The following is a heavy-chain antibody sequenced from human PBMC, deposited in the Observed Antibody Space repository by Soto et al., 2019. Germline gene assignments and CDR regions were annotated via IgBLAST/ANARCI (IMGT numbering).Heavy chain of an antibody. CDR3: AREGGLRFLECNRAYDAFDI. J-gene: IGHJ3*02. CDR1: GFTFSSYS. D-gene: IGHD3-3*01. CDR2: ISSSSSTI. Sequence: GGSLRLSCAASGFTFSSYSMNRVRQAPGKGLEWVSYISSSSSTIYYADSVKGRFTISRDNAKNSLYLQMNSLRAEDTAVYYCAREGGLRFLECNRAYDAFDIWGQGTMDTVSS. V-gene: IGHV3-48*01.